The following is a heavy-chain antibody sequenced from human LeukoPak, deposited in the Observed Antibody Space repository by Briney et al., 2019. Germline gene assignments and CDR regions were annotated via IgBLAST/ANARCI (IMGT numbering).Heavy chain of an antibody. V-gene: IGHV4-59*01. CDR2: IYYSGST. D-gene: IGHD6-13*01. CDR3: AREQGSQQYGNSWSFDY. J-gene: IGHJ4*01. Sequence: SETLSLTCTVSGGSISSYYWSWIRQPPGKGLEWIGYIYYSGSTNYNPSLKSRVTISVDTSKNQFSLKLSSVTAADTAVYYCAREQGSQQYGNSWSFDYWGHGTLVTVSS. CDR1: GGSISSYY.